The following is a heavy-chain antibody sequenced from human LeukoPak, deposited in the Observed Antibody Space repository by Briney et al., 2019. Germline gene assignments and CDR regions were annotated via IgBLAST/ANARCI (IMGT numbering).Heavy chain of an antibody. CDR1: GFTFSSYS. D-gene: IGHD6-19*01. CDR2: ISSSSSYI. CDR3: ARDTSDRIAVAGTIGY. V-gene: IGHV3-21*01. Sequence: GGSLRLSCAASGFTFSSYSMNWVLQAPGKGLEWVSSISSSSSYIYYADSVKGRFTISRDNAKNSLYLQMNSLRAEDTAVYYCARDTSDRIAVAGTIGYWGQGTLVTVSS. J-gene: IGHJ4*02.